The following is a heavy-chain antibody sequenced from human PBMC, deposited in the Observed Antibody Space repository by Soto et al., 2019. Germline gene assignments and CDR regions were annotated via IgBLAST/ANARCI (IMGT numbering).Heavy chain of an antibody. Sequence: PGGSLRLSCAASGFTFSSYAMSWVRQAPGKGLEWVSAISGSGGSTYYADSVKGRFTISRDNSKNTLYLQMNSLRAEDTAVYYCAKDEGEGIAVALNHPYWGQGTLVTVSS. CDR3: AKDEGEGIAVALNHPY. CDR1: GFTFSSYA. D-gene: IGHD6-19*01. J-gene: IGHJ4*02. CDR2: ISGSGGST. V-gene: IGHV3-23*01.